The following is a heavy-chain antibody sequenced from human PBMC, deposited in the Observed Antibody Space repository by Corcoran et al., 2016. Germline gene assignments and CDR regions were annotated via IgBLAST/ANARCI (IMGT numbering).Heavy chain of an antibody. CDR1: GFTFDDYT. CDR2: ISWDGGST. CDR3: AKDIGGDCSSTRCYFLGYYYYGMDV. J-gene: IGHJ6*02. V-gene: IGHV3-43*01. D-gene: IGHD2-2*01. Sequence: EVQLVESGGVVVQPGGSLRLSCAASGFTFDDYTMHWVRQAPGKGLEWVSLISWDGGSTYYADSVKGRFTISRDNSKNSLYLQMNSLRTGETALYYCAKDIGGDCSSTRCYFLGYYYYGMDVWGQGTTVTVSS.